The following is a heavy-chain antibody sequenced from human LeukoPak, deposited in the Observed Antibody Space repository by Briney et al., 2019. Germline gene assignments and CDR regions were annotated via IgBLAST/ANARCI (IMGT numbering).Heavy chain of an antibody. CDR2: ISVSGGST. D-gene: IGHD2-2*02. V-gene: IGHV3-23*01. CDR3: AKSYRFFDY. Sequence: GGSLRLSCAASGLIFSSYAMSWVRQAPGKGLEWVSGISVSGGSTYYADSVKGRFTISRDNSKSMLYLQMNSLRAEGTAIYYCAKSYRFFDYWGQGTLVTVSS. J-gene: IGHJ4*02. CDR1: GLIFSSYA.